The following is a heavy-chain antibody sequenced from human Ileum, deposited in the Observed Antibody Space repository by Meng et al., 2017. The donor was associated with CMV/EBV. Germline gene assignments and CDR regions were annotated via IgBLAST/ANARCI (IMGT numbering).Heavy chain of an antibody. D-gene: IGHD2-8*01. CDR3: ARDSGRMNY. J-gene: IGHJ4*02. CDR2: IKQDGSEK. Sequence: GESLKISCAASGFTFSSYWMSWVRQAPGKGLEWVANIKQDGSEKYYVDSVKGRFTISRDNGKNSVYLQMNSLRAEDTAVYYCARDSGRMNYWGQGTLVTV. CDR1: GFTFSSYW. V-gene: IGHV3-7*01.